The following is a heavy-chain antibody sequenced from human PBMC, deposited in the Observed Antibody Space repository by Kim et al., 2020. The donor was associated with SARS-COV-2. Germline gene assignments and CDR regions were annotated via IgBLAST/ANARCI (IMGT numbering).Heavy chain of an antibody. D-gene: IGHD3-22*01. Sequence: GGSLRLSCTVSGFTVSTYGMYAMNWVRLPPGKGLAWIASISVSGDGVDYSDSVRGRFTISRDNSKNTLSLQMNSLRADDTALYYCAKGSRHNSREGMDYWGQGIPVTVSS. CDR2: ISVSGDGV. V-gene: IGHV3-23*01. CDR3: AKGSRHNSREGMDY. J-gene: IGHJ4*02. CDR1: GFTVSTYGMYA.